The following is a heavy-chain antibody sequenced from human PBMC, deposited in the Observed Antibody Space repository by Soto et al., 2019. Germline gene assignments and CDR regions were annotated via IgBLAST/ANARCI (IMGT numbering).Heavy chain of an antibody. CDR3: ARDLDGSGSYYTDY. J-gene: IGHJ4*02. D-gene: IGHD3-10*01. V-gene: IGHV1-18*01. CDR1: GYTFISCG. CDR2: ISPYKGNT. Sequence: ASVKVSCKTSGYTFISCGISWGRQAPGQGLEWMGWISPYKGNTNYAQKLQDRVTMTTDTSTSTAYMELRSLRSDDTAVYYCARDLDGSGSYYTDYWGQGTLVTVSS.